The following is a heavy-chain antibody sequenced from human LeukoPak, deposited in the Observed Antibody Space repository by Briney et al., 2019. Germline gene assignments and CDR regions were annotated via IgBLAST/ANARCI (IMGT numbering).Heavy chain of an antibody. D-gene: IGHD3-9*01. CDR3: ARDGRYDILTGYWADFDY. J-gene: IGHJ4*02. Sequence: GGSLRLSCAASGFTFGSYSMNWVRQAPGKGLEWVSSISSSSSYIYYADSVKGRFTISRDNAKNSLYLQMNSLRAEDTAVYYCARDGRYDILTGYWADFDYWGQGTLVTVSS. V-gene: IGHV3-21*01. CDR2: ISSSSSYI. CDR1: GFTFGSYS.